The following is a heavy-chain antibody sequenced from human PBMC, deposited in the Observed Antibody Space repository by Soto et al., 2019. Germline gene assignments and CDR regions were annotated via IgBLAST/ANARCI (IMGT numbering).Heavy chain of an antibody. Sequence: SVKVSCKASGGTFSSYAISWVRQAPGQGLEWMGGIIPIFGTANYAQKFQGRVTITADESTSTAYMELSSLRSEDTAVYYCARDRNIRYFDWTPFDPWGQGTLVTVSS. CDR3: ARDRNIRYFDWTPFDP. CDR1: GGTFSSYA. J-gene: IGHJ5*02. D-gene: IGHD3-9*01. V-gene: IGHV1-69*13. CDR2: IIPIFGTA.